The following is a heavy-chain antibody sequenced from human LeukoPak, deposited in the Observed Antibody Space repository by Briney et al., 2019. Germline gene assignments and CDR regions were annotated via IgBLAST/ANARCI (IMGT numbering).Heavy chain of an antibody. CDR2: MYTGGST. CDR3: ARAPFYYGSSGYPYFDG. Sequence: GGSLRLSCAASGFTISTNEMSWVRQAPGKGLEWVSVMYTGGSTYYADTVKGRLNISRDNSKTTLYLQMNSLRDEGTALYYCARAPFYYGSSGYPYFDGWGQGTLVTVSS. V-gene: IGHV3-53*01. J-gene: IGHJ4*02. CDR1: GFTISTNE. D-gene: IGHD3-22*01.